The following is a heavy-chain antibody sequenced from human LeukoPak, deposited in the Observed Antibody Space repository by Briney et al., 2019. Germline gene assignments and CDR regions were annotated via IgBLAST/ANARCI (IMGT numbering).Heavy chain of an antibody. D-gene: IGHD1-26*01. CDR3: AKVRAPRQYYFDY. CDR1: EITFSDYA. CDR2: IIGSGTRT. Sequence: PGGSLRLSCAASEITFSDYAMTWVRQAPGKGLEWVSAIIGSGTRTHYAESVKGRFTISRDNSKNTLYLQMNSLRAEDTAVYYCAKVRAPRQYYFDYWGQGTLVTVSS. V-gene: IGHV3-23*01. J-gene: IGHJ4*02.